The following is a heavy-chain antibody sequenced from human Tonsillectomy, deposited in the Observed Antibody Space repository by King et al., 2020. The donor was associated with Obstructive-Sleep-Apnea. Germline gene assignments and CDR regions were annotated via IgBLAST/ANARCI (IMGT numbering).Heavy chain of an antibody. J-gene: IGHJ3*02. D-gene: IGHD3-10*01. CDR2: IRGDGSVK. V-gene: IGHV3-7*03. Sequence: EVQLVQSGGGLVQPGESLRLACAASGFTFSTYWMIWVRQVPGKGLEWVANIRGDGSVKYLEDSVKGRFSISRDNAKNSLYLQMNSLRAEDTGVYYCTRDRNYYVSGSYYDAFDIWGQGTVVTVSS. CDR3: TRDRNYYVSGSYYDAFDI. CDR1: GFTFSTYW.